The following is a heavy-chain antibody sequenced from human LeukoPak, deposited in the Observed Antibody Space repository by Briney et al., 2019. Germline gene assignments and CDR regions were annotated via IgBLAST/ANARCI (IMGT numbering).Heavy chain of an antibody. V-gene: IGHV3-30*02. J-gene: IGHJ4*02. D-gene: IGHD4/OR15-4a*01. CDR3: ARRAGAYSHPYDY. CDR1: GFTFRLFG. CDR2: IRFDGSNT. Sequence: GGSLRLSCVASGFTFRLFGMHWVRQAPGKGLEWVSFIRFDGSNTYHADSVKGRFTISRDNSKNTLYLQMNSLRAEDTAVYYCARRAGAYSHPYDYWGQGTLVTVSS.